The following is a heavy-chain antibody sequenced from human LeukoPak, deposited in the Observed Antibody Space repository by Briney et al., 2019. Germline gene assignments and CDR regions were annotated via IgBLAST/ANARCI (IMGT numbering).Heavy chain of an antibody. CDR1: GFIISSKY. CDR2: IYSGGST. Sequence: GGSLRLSCAASGFIISSKYMSWVRQAPGKGLEWVSVIYSGGSTYYADSVKGRFTVSRDNSKNTVYLQMNSLRAEDTAVYYCARVDDYGDYPYYFDSWGQGTLVTVSS. J-gene: IGHJ4*02. D-gene: IGHD4-17*01. V-gene: IGHV3-66*01. CDR3: ARVDDYGDYPYYFDS.